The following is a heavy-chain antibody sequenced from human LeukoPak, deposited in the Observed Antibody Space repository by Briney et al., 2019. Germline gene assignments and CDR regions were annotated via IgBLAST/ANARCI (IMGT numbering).Heavy chain of an antibody. CDR3: ARDEYYYGSGADI. CDR1: GFTFSDYQ. Sequence: PGGSLRLSCAASGFTFSDYQMNWIPQAPGKGLEWVSYISSSGGTISYADSVKGRFTISRDNAKNSLYLQMNSLRAEDTAVYYCARDEYYYGSGADIWGQGTMVTVSS. CDR2: ISSSGGTI. J-gene: IGHJ3*02. D-gene: IGHD3-10*01. V-gene: IGHV3-11*01.